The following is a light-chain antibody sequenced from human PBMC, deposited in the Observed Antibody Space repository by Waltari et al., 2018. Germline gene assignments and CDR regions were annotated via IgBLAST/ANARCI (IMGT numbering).Light chain of an antibody. CDR3: FVFHNNARV. J-gene: IGLJ3*02. Sequence: QAVLTQEPSLTVSPGGTVTLTCGFSTGAVTSGHYPYFFQQKPGQAPRTRFYDTSNKHSWVPARFSGSLLGDKAALILSGAQPEDEAEYSCFVFHNNARVFGGGTKLTVL. CDR2: DTS. V-gene: IGLV7-46*01. CDR1: TGAVTSGHY.